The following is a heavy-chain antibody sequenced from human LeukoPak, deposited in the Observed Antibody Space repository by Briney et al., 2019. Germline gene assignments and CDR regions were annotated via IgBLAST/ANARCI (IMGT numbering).Heavy chain of an antibody. D-gene: IGHD3-3*01. CDR3: ARDGGKTYYDFWSGSLGREFHY. CDR1: GGTFSSYA. V-gene: IGHV1-69*13. CDR2: IIPIFGTA. Sequence: ASVKVSCKASGGTFSSYAISWVRQAPGQGLEWMGGIIPIFGTANYAQTFQGRVTITADESTSTAYMELSSLRSEDTAVYYCARDGGKTYYDFWSGSLGREFHYWGQGTLVTVSS. J-gene: IGHJ4*02.